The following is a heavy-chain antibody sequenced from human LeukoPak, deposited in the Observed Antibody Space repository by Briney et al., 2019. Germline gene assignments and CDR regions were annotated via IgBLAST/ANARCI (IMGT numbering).Heavy chain of an antibody. Sequence: ASVTISCKVSGYTFTDYYMHWVQQAPGKGLEWMGLVDPEDGETIYAEKFQGRVTITADTSTDTAYMELSSLRSEDTAVYYCATDLSYGDYVWGSYRSPLYWGQGTLLTVSS. CDR2: VDPEDGET. V-gene: IGHV1-69-2*01. D-gene: IGHD3-16*02. CDR1: GYTFTDYY. CDR3: ATDLSYGDYVWGSYRSPLY. J-gene: IGHJ4*02.